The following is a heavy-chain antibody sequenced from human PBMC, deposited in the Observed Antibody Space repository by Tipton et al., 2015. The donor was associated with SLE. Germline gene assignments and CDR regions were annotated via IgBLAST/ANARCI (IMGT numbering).Heavy chain of an antibody. CDR2: IYYSGST. CDR3: ARGLRGSVDY. Sequence: TLSLTCTVSGGSVSSGSYYWSWIRQPPGKGLEWIGYIYYSGSTKYNPSLKSRVTISVDTSKNQFSLKLSSVTAADTAVYYCARGLRGSVDYWGQGTLVTVSS. CDR1: GGSVSSGSYY. V-gene: IGHV4-61*01. J-gene: IGHJ4*02. D-gene: IGHD3-10*01.